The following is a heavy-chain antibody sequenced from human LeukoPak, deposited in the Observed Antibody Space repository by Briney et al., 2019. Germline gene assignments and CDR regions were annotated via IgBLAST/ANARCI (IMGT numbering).Heavy chain of an antibody. V-gene: IGHV3-23*01. CDR1: GFTFSSYA. J-gene: IGHJ1*01. Sequence: QPGGSLRLSCAASGFTFSSYAMSWVRQAPGKGLEWVSAISGSGGSTYYADSVKGRFTISRDNSKNTLYLQMNSLRAEDTAVYYCAKDVVVVVATHLQHWGQGTLVTASS. D-gene: IGHD2-15*01. CDR2: ISGSGGST. CDR3: AKDVVVVVATHLQH.